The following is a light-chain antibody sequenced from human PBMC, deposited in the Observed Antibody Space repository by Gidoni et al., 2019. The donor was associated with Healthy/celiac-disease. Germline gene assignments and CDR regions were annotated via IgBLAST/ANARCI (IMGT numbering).Light chain of an antibody. CDR1: QSISSY. V-gene: IGKV1-39*01. Sequence: DIQMTQSPSSLCASVGDRVTITCRASQSISSYLNWYQQKPGKAPKLLIYAASSLQSGVPSRFSGSGSGTDFTLTSSSLQPEDFATYYCQQSYSTPQLTFGGGTKVEIK. CDR3: QQSYSTPQLT. J-gene: IGKJ4*01. CDR2: AAS.